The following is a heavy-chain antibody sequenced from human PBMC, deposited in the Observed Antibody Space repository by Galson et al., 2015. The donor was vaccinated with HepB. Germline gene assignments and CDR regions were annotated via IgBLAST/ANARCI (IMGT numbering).Heavy chain of an antibody. CDR1: GRSFSGYY. D-gene: IGHD3-10*01. J-gene: IGHJ5*02. CDR3: ARGRGPIMVRGVKFDP. V-gene: IGHV4-34*01. Sequence: ETLSLTCAVYGRSFSGYYWSWIRQPPGKGLEWIGEINHSGSTNYNPSLKSRVTISVDTSKNQFSLKLSSVTAADTAVYYCARGRGPIMVRGVKFDPWGQGTLVTVSS. CDR2: INHSGST.